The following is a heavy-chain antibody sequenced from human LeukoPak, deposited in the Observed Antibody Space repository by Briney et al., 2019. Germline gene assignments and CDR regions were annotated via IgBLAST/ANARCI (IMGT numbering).Heavy chain of an antibody. CDR2: IYHTGSN. D-gene: IGHD3-16*01. Sequence: PSETLSLTCTVSGGSVSSADYYWSWIRHPPGKALEWIGYIYHTGSNNYKYSLKSRGTISLDTSKNRFSLRLTSVTAADTARYYCARDQGGGSPRHAFDIWGQGTMVTVSS. V-gene: IGHV4-61*08. CDR1: GGSVSSADYY. J-gene: IGHJ3*02. CDR3: ARDQGGGSPRHAFDI.